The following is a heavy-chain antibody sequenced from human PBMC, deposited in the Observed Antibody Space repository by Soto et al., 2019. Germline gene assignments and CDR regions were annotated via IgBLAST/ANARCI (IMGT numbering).Heavy chain of an antibody. CDR2: INHSGST. J-gene: IGHJ5*02. V-gene: IGHV4-34*01. CDR1: GGSFSGYY. Sequence: SETLSLTCAVYGGSFSGYYWSWIRQPPGKGLEWIGEINHSGSTNYNPSLKSRVTISVDTSKNQFSLKLSSVTAADTDVYYCARDAADWFDPWGQGTPVTVYS. CDR3: ARDAADWFDP.